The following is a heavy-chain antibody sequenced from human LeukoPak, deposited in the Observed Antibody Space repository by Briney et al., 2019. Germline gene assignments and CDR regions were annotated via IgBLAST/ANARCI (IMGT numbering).Heavy chain of an antibody. Sequence: SETLSLTCTVSGGSISSYYWSWIRQPPGKGLEWIGYIYHSGSTNYNPSLKSRVTISVDKSKNQFSLKLSSVTAADTAVYYCASQLWFGELLIDYWGQGTLVTVSS. V-gene: IGHV4-59*12. CDR3: ASQLWFGELLIDY. CDR2: IYHSGST. CDR1: GGSISSYY. D-gene: IGHD3-10*01. J-gene: IGHJ4*02.